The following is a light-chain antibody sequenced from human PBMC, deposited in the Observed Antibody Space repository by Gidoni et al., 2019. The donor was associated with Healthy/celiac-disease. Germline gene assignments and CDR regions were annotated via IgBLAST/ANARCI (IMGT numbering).Light chain of an antibody. CDR3: QQRRNWPPYT. V-gene: IGKV3-11*01. Sequence: EIVLTQSPATLSLSPGERATVSCRASQSVSSYLAWSQQKPGPAPRLLIHDASNRATGIPARFSGSGSGTDFTLTISSLEPEDFAVYYCQQRRNWPPYTFGQGTKLEIK. CDR1: QSVSSY. CDR2: DAS. J-gene: IGKJ2*01.